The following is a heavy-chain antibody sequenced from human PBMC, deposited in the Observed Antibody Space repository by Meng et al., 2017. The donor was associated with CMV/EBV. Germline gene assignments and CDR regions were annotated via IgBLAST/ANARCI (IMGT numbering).Heavy chain of an antibody. CDR1: GYTFTGFY. D-gene: IGHD3-3*01. J-gene: IGHJ6*02. Sequence: GESLKISCKASGYTFTGFYMHWVRQAPGQGLEWMGWINPNSGGTNYAQKFQGRVTMTRDTSISTAYMELSRLRSDDTAVYYCARDLKSFDFWSGYSNYYYYGMDVWGQGTTVTVSS. CDR2: INPNSGGT. CDR3: ARDLKSFDFWSGYSNYYYYGMDV. V-gene: IGHV1-2*02.